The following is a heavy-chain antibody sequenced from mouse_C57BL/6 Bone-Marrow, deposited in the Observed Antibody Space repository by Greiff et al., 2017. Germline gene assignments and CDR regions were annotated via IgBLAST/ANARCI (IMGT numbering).Heavy chain of an antibody. D-gene: IGHD3-2*02. CDR1: GFTFSSYG. CDR3: ARSSGYDY. Sequence: EVMLVESGGDLVKPGGSLKLSCAASGFTFSSYGMSWVRQTPDKRLEWVATISSGGSYTYYPDSVKGRFTISRDNAKNTLYLQMSSVKSEDTAMYYGARSSGYDYWGQGTTLTVSS. J-gene: IGHJ2*01. V-gene: IGHV5-6*02. CDR2: ISSGGSYT.